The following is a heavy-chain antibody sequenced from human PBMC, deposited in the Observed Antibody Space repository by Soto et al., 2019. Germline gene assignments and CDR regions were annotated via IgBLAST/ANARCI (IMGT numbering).Heavy chain of an antibody. J-gene: IGHJ4*02. D-gene: IGHD5-12*01. V-gene: IGHV1-46*01. CDR1: GYTLTTFY. CDR2: INPNGRP. Sequence: ASVKVSCKASGYTLTTFYMHWVRQAPGQGPEWMGVINPNGRPNYAQRFRGRLTITADESTSTGYMELISLRSDDTAVYYCAREGSGYNFWGQGTQVTVSS. CDR3: AREGSGYNF.